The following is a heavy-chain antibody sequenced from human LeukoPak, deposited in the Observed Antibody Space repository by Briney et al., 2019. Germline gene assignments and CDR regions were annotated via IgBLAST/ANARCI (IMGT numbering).Heavy chain of an antibody. CDR1: GFTFSSYS. CDR2: ISSSSSYI. V-gene: IGHV3-21*01. CDR3: ARDYNWNYFDY. Sequence: GGSLRLSCAASGFTFSSYSMNWVRQAPGKGLEWVSSISSSSSYIYYADSVEGRFTISRDNAKNSLYLQMNSLRAEDTAVYYCARDYNWNYFDYWGQGTLVTVSS. J-gene: IGHJ4*02. D-gene: IGHD1-20*01.